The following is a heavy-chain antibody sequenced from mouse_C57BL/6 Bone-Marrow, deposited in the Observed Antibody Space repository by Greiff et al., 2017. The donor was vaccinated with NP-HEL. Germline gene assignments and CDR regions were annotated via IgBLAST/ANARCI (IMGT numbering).Heavy chain of an antibody. D-gene: IGHD2-4*01. V-gene: IGHV1-15*01. CDR3: ARERAIYYDYDRGAY. CDR2: IDPETGGT. Sequence: QVQLQQSGAELVRPGASVTLSCKASGYTFTDYEMHWVKQTPVHGLEWIGAIDPETGGTAYNQKFKGKAILTADKSSSTAYMELRSLTSEDSAVYYCARERAIYYDYDRGAYWGQGTLVTVSA. J-gene: IGHJ3*01. CDR1: GYTFTDYE.